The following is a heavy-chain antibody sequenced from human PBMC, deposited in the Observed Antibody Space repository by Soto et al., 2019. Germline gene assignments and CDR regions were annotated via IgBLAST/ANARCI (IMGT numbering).Heavy chain of an antibody. V-gene: IGHV3-33*01. CDR1: GFTFSSYG. CDR3: ARDHYDILTGYYKAQGANSYYYYYYMDV. D-gene: IGHD3-9*01. J-gene: IGHJ6*03. Sequence: PGGSLRLSCAASGFTFSSYGMHWVRQAPGKGLEWVAGIWWDGSSKGYADSVKGRFTISRDNAKNTLYLQMNSLRAEDTALYHCARDHYDILTGYYKAQGANSYYYYYYMDVWGKGTTVTVSS. CDR2: IWWDGSSK.